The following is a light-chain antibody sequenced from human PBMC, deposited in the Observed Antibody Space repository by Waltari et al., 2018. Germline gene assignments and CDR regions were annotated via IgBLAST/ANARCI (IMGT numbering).Light chain of an antibody. CDR3: QSYDSNNWV. J-gene: IGLJ3*02. CDR1: SGSIASNY. CDR2: EDN. Sequence: NFMLTQPHSVSESPGKTVTISCTRSSGSIASNYVQWNQQRPGNSPTPMIYEDNQRPPGVPDRFSGSIDSSSNSASLPISGLKTEDEADYYCQSYDSNNWVFGGGTKLTVL. V-gene: IGLV6-57*01.